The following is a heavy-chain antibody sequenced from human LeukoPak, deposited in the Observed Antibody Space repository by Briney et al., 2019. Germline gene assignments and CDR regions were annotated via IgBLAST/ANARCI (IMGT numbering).Heavy chain of an antibody. CDR2: ISAYSGNT. D-gene: IGHD3-16*01. J-gene: IGHJ4*02. Sequence: ASVKVSCKPSGYNFPRNGISWVRQAPGQGLEWMGWISAYSGNTNYAQKFQDRDTLTTDTSTSTAYMELRSLRSDDTAVYYCARDVNYAFDYWGQGTLVTVSS. CDR1: GYNFPRNG. CDR3: ARDVNYAFDY. V-gene: IGHV1-18*01.